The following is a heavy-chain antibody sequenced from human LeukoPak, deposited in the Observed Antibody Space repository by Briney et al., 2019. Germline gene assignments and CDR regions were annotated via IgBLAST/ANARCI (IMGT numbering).Heavy chain of an antibody. CDR2: INLDGSEK. CDR1: GFTFSNYW. J-gene: IGHJ3*02. CDR3: ARDSEKSSSFAFDI. Sequence: GGALRLSCAASGFTFSNYWMAWVRQAPGKGLEWVANINLDGSEKDYVDSLKGRCTISRDDAKNSLYLQVNTLRAEDTAVYYCARDSEKSSSFAFDIWGQGTVVTVSS. V-gene: IGHV3-7*01. D-gene: IGHD6-13*01.